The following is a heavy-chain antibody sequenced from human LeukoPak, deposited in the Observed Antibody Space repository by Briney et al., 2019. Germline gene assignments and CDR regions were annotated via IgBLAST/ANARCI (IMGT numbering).Heavy chain of an antibody. CDR1: GFTFSIYG. Sequence: GGSLRLSCAASGFTFSIYGMSWVRQAPGRGLEWVSAMSGSGGSTYYADSVKGRFTISRDNPKNTVFLQMNRLRGDDTAIFYCARDTWLGSNKVFDYWGQGTLVTVSS. CDR3: ARDTWLGSNKVFDY. J-gene: IGHJ4*02. CDR2: MSGSGGST. V-gene: IGHV3-23*01. D-gene: IGHD3-10*01.